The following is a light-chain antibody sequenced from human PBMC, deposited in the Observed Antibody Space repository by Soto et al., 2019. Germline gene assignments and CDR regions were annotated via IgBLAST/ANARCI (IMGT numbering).Light chain of an antibody. CDR2: DVS. J-gene: IGLJ1*01. CDR1: SSDVGGYNY. CDR3: SSYTSSSTFYV. Sequence: QSVLTQPASVSGSPGQSITISCTGTSSDVGGYNYVSWYQQHPGKAPKLMIYDVSNRPSGVSNRFSGSKSGNTASLTISGLQGEDEADYYCSSYTSSSTFYVFGTGTKVTVL. V-gene: IGLV2-14*01.